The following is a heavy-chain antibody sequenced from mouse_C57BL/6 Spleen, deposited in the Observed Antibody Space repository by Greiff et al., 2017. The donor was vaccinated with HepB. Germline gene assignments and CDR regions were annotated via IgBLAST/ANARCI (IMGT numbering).Heavy chain of an antibody. V-gene: IGHV14-4*01. Sequence: EVQLQQSGAELVRPGASVKLSCTASGFNIKDDYMHWVKQRPEQGLEWIGWIDPENGDTEYASKFQGKATITADTSSNTAYLQLSSLTSEDTAVYYCTTDSSGRNYWGQGTTLTVSS. D-gene: IGHD3-2*02. J-gene: IGHJ2*01. CDR2: IDPENGDT. CDR1: GFNIKDDY. CDR3: TTDSSGRNY.